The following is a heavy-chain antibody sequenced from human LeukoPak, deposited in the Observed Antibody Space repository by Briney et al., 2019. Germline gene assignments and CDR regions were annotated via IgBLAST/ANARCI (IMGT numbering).Heavy chain of an antibody. CDR1: GGSISSSNW. J-gene: IGHJ5*02. V-gene: IGHV4-4*02. D-gene: IGHD5-18*01. Sequence: SETLSLTCAVSGGSISSSNWWSWVRQPPGKGLEWIGEIYHSGSTSYNPSLKSRVTISVDKSKNQFSLKLSSVTAADTAVYYCARYTAMVPNWFDPWGQGTLVTVSS. CDR3: ARYTAMVPNWFDP. CDR2: IYHSGST.